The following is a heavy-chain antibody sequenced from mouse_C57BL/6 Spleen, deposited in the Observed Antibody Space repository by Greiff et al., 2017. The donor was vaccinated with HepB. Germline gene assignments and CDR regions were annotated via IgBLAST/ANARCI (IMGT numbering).Heavy chain of an antibody. CDR2: ISDGGSYT. CDR3: AGDHLYGSGGYFDY. D-gene: IGHD1-1*01. J-gene: IGHJ2*01. Sequence: EVQLVESGGGLVKPGGSLKLSCAASGFTFSSYALSWVRQTPEKSLEWVATISDGGSYTYYPDNVKGRFTISRDNAKNNLYLQMSHLKSEDTAMYYSAGDHLYGSGGYFDYWGQGTTLTVSS. CDR1: GFTFSSYA. V-gene: IGHV5-4*01.